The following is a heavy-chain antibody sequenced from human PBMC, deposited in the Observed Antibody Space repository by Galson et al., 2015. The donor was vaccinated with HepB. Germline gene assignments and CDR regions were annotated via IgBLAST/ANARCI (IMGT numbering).Heavy chain of an antibody. D-gene: IGHD6-13*01. Sequence: SVKVSCKASGFSFSDYYIHWIRQAPGQGLEWVGRINPNSGIANYAEKFQGRVTMTRDTSISAAYMELTWLTTDDTAVYYCARAEGGYITTWSSDTPLKHTWLDPWGQGTLVTVSS. CDR3: ARAEGGYITTWSSDTPLKHTWLDP. V-gene: IGHV1-2*06. CDR1: GFSFSDYY. J-gene: IGHJ5*02. CDR2: INPNSGIA.